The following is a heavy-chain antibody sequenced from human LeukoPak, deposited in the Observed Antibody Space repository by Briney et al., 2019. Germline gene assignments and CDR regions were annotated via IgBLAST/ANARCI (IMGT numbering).Heavy chain of an antibody. V-gene: IGHV1-46*01. CDR1: GYTFTNYG. Sequence: ASVKVSCKASGYTFTNYGVSWVRQAPGQGLEWMGIINPSGGSTSYAQKFQGRVTMTRDTSTSTVYMELSSLRSEDTAVYYCATLHYFDYWGQGTLVTVSS. J-gene: IGHJ4*02. CDR3: ATLHYFDY. CDR2: INPSGGST.